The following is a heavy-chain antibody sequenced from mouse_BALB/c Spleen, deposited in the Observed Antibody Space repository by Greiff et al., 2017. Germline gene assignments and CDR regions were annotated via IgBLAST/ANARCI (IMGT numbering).Heavy chain of an antibody. V-gene: IGHV14-4*02. CDR2: IDPENGDT. Sequence: EVQLQQSGAELVRSGASVKLSCTASGFTINDYYMHWVKQRPEQGLEWIGWIDPENGDTEYAPKFQGKATMTADTSSNTAYLQLSSLTSEDTAVYYCNAGGLDYSYAMDYWGQGTSVTVSS. J-gene: IGHJ4*01. CDR3: NAGGLDYSYAMDY. D-gene: IGHD2-4*01. CDR1: GFTINDYY.